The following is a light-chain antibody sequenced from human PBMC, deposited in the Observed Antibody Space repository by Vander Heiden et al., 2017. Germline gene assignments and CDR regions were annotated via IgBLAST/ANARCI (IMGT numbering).Light chain of an antibody. V-gene: IGKV1-39*01. CDR1: QSISSY. J-gene: IGKJ1*01. CDR2: AAT. CDR3: QQSYNTSWT. Sequence: DIQMTLSHSSLSASVGGRVIITCRARQSISSYLNWYQQKPGKAPNLLNFAATSLQSGAPSRFSGSGSRTDFTLTISSLQPDDFATYYRQQSYNTSWTFGQGTRVEIK.